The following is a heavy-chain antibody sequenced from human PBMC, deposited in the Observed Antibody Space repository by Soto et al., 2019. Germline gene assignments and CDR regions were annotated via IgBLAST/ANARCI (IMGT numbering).Heavy chain of an antibody. CDR1: GGSVTNSSYY. CDR3: VSQRSTVPTQAYFDY. CDR2: VYYRGRS. V-gene: IGHV4-39*01. J-gene: IGHJ4*02. Sequence: SETLSLTCTVSGGSVTNSSYYWGWIRHSPGKGLEWIGSVYYRGRSYSKSSVKSRVTISVDTSKNRFSLSLNSVTASDTAVYFCVSQRSTVPTQAYFDYWGPGALVTVSS.